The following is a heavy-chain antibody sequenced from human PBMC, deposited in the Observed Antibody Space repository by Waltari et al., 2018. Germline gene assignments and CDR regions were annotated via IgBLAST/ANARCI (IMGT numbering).Heavy chain of an antibody. J-gene: IGHJ6*02. Sequence: ELQLLAYGGDLEQPGGSLRVSCVASGFTFYDYSMTWVRQAPGKGLEWVSLISSSGDITYYADSVKGRITISRDNSKNTLYLQMNSLRAEDTALYYCARGPYYISVYYGMDVWGQGTTVTVSS. CDR1: GFTFYDYS. V-gene: IGHV3-23*01. CDR2: ISSSGDIT. D-gene: IGHD3-10*01. CDR3: ARGPYYISVYYGMDV.